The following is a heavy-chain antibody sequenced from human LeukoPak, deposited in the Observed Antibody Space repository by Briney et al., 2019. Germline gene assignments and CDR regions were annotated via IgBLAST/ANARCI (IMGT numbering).Heavy chain of an antibody. CDR2: VYYSGSNT. CDR3: ARGGRIYSYGYGSFDY. J-gene: IGHJ4*02. V-gene: IGHV4-59*01. CDR1: GDSFSGYF. Sequence: SETLSLTCTVSGDSFSGYFWHWIRQPPGKGLEWIGYVYYSGSNTDYNASLKSRVTMSADSSKNQFSLKLSSVSAADTAVYYCARGGRIYSYGYGSFDYWGQGTLVTVSS. D-gene: IGHD5-18*01.